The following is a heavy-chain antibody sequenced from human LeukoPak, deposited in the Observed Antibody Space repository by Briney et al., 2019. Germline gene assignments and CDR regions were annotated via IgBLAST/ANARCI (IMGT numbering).Heavy chain of an antibody. CDR3: AKGISMVRGGMDV. Sequence: GGSLRLSCAASGFTFDDYAMHWVRQAPGKGLEWVSGISWNSGSIGYADSVKGRFTISRDNAKNSLYLQMNSLRAKDTALYYCAKGISMVRGGMDVWGKGTTVTVSS. J-gene: IGHJ6*04. CDR2: ISWNSGSI. CDR1: GFTFDDYA. D-gene: IGHD3-10*01. V-gene: IGHV3-9*01.